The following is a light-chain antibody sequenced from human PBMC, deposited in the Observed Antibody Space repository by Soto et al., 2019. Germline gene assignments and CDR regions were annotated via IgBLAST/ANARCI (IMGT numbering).Light chain of an antibody. CDR3: GSYTGSRSWV. Sequence: QSALTQPASVSGSPGQSIIIYCSGTSSDVGGYNYVSWYQQHPGKAPKLMIYEVSNRPSGVSNRFSGSKSGNTASLTISGLQAEDEADYYCGSYTGSRSWVFGGGTQLTVL. V-gene: IGLV2-14*01. CDR2: EVS. CDR1: SSDVGGYNY. J-gene: IGLJ3*02.